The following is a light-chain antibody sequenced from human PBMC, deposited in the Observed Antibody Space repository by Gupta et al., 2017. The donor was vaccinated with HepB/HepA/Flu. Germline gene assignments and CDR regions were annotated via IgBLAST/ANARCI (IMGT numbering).Light chain of an antibody. Sequence: DIDIAASPASLSASVGDRVTITCQGSQDISNYLKWYQQKPGKAPKRLIYDASNLETGVPSRFSGSGSVTDFTFTISSLQPEDIATYYCQQYDNLLLTFGGGTKVEIK. CDR3: QQYDNLLLT. CDR2: DAS. J-gene: IGKJ4*01. V-gene: IGKV1-33*01. CDR1: QDISNY.